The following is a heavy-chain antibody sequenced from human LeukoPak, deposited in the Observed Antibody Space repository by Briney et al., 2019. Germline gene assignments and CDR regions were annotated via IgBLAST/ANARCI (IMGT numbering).Heavy chain of an antibody. CDR1: GFTLSEYY. D-gene: IGHD2-2*01. CDR3: ARDGQLPLDY. Sequence: GGSLRLSCAASGFTLSEYYMSWIRQAPGKGLEWISDISNTGDTTYHTDSVKGRFTISRDNAKKSLYLQMDSLRADDTAVYYCARDGQLPLDYWGQGTLVTVSS. CDR2: ISNTGDTT. V-gene: IGHV3-11*01. J-gene: IGHJ4*02.